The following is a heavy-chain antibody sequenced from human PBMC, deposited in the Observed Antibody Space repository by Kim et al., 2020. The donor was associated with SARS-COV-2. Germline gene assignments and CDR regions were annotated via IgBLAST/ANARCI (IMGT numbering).Heavy chain of an antibody. CDR3: ARDGSSGWYPDY. D-gene: IGHD6-19*01. J-gene: IGHJ4*02. V-gene: IGHV1-2*02. Sequence: NYAQKFQGRVTMTRDTSISTADMELSRLRSDDTAVYYCARDGSSGWYPDYWGQGTLVTVSS.